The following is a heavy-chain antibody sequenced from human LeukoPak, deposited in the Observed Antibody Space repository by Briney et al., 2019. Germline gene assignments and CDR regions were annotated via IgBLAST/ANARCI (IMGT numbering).Heavy chain of an antibody. CDR2: INAGNGNT. CDR3: AREVRDFWSGYYSY. V-gene: IGHV1-3*01. J-gene: IGHJ4*02. Sequence: ASVKVSCKASGYTFTSYAMHWVRQAPGQRLEWMGWINAGNGNTKYSQKFQGRVTITRDTSASTAYMELSSLRSEDTAVYYCAREVRDFWSGYYSYWGQGTLVTVSS. D-gene: IGHD3-3*01. CDR1: GYTFTSYA.